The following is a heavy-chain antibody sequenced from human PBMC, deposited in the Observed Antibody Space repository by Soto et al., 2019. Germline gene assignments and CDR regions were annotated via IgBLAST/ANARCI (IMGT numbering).Heavy chain of an antibody. CDR1: GFTFSDYY. CDR3: ARAVDRGAFDI. Sequence: GGSLRLSCAASGFTFSDYYMSWIRQAPGKGLEWVSYISSSGSTTYYADSVKGRFTISRDNAKNSLYLQMNSLRAEDTAVYYCARAVDRGAFDIWGQGTMVTVSS. V-gene: IGHV3-11*01. D-gene: IGHD5-12*01. CDR2: ISSSGSTT. J-gene: IGHJ3*02.